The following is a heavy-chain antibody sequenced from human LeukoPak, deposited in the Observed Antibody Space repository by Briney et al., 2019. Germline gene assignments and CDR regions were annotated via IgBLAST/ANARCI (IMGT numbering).Heavy chain of an antibody. Sequence: GGSLRLSCAASGFTFSSYSMNWVRQAPGKGLEWVSSISSSSSYIYYADSVKGRFTISRDNAKNSLYLQMSSLRAEDTAVYYCARDPWGELSPPRFDYWGQGTLVTVSS. D-gene: IGHD3-16*02. CDR3: ARDPWGELSPPRFDY. J-gene: IGHJ4*02. V-gene: IGHV3-21*01. CDR1: GFTFSSYS. CDR2: ISSSSSYI.